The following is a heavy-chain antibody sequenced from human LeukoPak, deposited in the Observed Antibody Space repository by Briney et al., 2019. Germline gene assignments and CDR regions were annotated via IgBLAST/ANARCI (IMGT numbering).Heavy chain of an antibody. CDR3: APQTRGYYDSSGYPGMYYGMDV. D-gene: IGHD3-22*01. Sequence: GGSLRLSCAASGFTFSSYAMNWVRQAPGKGLEWVSSISSSSSYIYYADSVKGRFTISRDNAKNPLYLQMNSLRAEDTAVYYCAPQTRGYYDSSGYPGMYYGMDVWGQGTTVTVSS. CDR1: GFTFSSYA. V-gene: IGHV3-21*01. CDR2: ISSSSSYI. J-gene: IGHJ6*02.